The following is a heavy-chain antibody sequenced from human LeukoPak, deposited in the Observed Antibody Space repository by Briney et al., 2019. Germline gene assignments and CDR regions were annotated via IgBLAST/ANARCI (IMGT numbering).Heavy chain of an antibody. J-gene: IGHJ4*02. V-gene: IGHV1-18*01. D-gene: IGHD6-19*01. CDR2: ISAYNGNT. Sequence: ASVKVSCKASGYTFTSYGISWVRQAPGQGLEWMGWISAYNGNTNYAQKLQGRVTMTTDTSTSTAYMELSRLRSDDTAVYYCARPPQAGSGWSDPFDYWGQGTLVTVSS. CDR3: ARPPQAGSGWSDPFDY. CDR1: GYTFTSYG.